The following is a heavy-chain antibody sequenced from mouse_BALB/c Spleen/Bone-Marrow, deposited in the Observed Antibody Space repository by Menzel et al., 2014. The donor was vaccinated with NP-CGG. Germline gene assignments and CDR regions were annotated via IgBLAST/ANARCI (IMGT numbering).Heavy chain of an antibody. J-gene: IGHJ3*01. CDR3: ARSSSYDYDVGFAY. V-gene: IGHV3-2*02. CDR1: GYSITRDYA. D-gene: IGHD2-4*01. Sequence: EVQLQQSGPGLVKPSQSLSLTCIVTGYSITRDYAWNWIRQFPGNKLEWMGYISYSGSTTYNPSLESRISITRDTSKNQFILQLNSVTTEDTATYYCARSSSYDYDVGFAYWGQGTLVTVSA. CDR2: ISYSGST.